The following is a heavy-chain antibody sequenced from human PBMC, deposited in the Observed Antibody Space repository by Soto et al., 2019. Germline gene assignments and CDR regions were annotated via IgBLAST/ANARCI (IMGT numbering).Heavy chain of an antibody. J-gene: IGHJ5*02. CDR3: ARGWLIAAAGYPSDP. Sequence: SETLSLTCAVYGGSFSGYYWSWIRQPPGKGLEWIGEINHSGGTNYNPSLKSRVTISVDTSKNQFSLKLSSVTAADTAVYYCARGWLIAAAGYPSDPWGQGTLVTVSS. D-gene: IGHD6-13*01. V-gene: IGHV4-34*01. CDR1: GGSFSGYY. CDR2: INHSGGT.